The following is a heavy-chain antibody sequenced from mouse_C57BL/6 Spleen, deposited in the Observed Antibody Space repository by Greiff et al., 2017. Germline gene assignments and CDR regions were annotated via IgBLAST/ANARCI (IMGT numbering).Heavy chain of an antibody. CDR1: GFTFSDYY. V-gene: IGHV5-16*01. D-gene: IGHD1-1*01. Sequence: EVKLIESEGGLVQPGSSMKLSCTASGFTFSDYYMAWVRQVPEKGLEWVANINYDGSSTYYLVSLKSRFIISRDNAKNILYLQMSSLKSEDTATYDGARDKECTTRWYFDVWGTGTTVTVSS. CDR3: ARDKECTTRWYFDV. J-gene: IGHJ1*03. CDR2: INYDGSST.